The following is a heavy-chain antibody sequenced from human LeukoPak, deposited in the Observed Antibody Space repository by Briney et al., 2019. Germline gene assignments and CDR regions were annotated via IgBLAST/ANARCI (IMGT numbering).Heavy chain of an antibody. J-gene: IGHJ4*02. V-gene: IGHV3-30-3*01. Sequence: HPGRSLRLSCAASGFTFSSYAMHWVRQAPGKGLEWVAVISYDGSNKYYADPVKGRFTMSRDKSKNTLYLQMSSLRAEDTAVYYCVRAAPGDCSSTSCSLFDNWGQGILVTVSS. D-gene: IGHD2-2*01. CDR1: GFTFSSYA. CDR3: VRAAPGDCSSTSCSLFDN. CDR2: ISYDGSNK.